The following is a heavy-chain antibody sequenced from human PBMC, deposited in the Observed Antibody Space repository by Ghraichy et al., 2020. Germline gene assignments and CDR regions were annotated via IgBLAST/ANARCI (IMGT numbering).Heavy chain of an antibody. J-gene: IGHJ4*02. D-gene: IGHD5-18*01. V-gene: IGHV4-4*09. CDR3: ARQAMAGIQLPDY. CDR2: IYTSGST. CDR1: GGSISSYY. Sequence: SETLSLTCTVSGGSISSYYWSWIRQPPGKGLEWIGYIYTSGSTNYNPSLKSRVTISVDTSKNQFSLKLSSVTAADTAVYYCARQAMAGIQLPDYWGQGTLVTVSS.